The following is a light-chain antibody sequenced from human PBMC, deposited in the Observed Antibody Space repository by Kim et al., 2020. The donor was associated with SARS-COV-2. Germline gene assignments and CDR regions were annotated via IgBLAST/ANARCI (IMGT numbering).Light chain of an antibody. Sequence: VSPGQTASITCSGDDLGDKYTSGYQQKSGQSPVLVIYQDNKRHSGIPERFSGSNSGNTATLTISGSQAMDEADYYCQTWDSSTGVFGGGTKLTVL. CDR3: QTWDSSTGV. V-gene: IGLV3-1*01. CDR2: QDN. J-gene: IGLJ2*01. CDR1: DLGDKY.